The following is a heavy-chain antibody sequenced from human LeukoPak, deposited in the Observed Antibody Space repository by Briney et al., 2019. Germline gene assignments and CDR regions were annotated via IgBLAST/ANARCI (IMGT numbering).Heavy chain of an antibody. J-gene: IGHJ5*02. CDR1: GYTFTGYY. V-gene: IGHV1-8*02. CDR2: INPNSGNT. Sequence: ASVKVSCKASGYTFTGYYMHWVRQAPGQGLEWMGWINPNSGNTGYAQKFQGRVTMSRNTSINTAYMEVRSLRSEDTAVYYCARGRPPGGMPAATKPPNWFDPWGQGTLVTVSS. CDR3: ARGRPPGGMPAATKPPNWFDP. D-gene: IGHD2-2*01.